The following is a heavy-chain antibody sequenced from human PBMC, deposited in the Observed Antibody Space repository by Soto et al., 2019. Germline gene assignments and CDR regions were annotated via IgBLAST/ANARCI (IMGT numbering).Heavy chain of an antibody. Sequence: QVQLQESGPGLVKPSGTLSLTCAVSGGSISSSNWWSWVRQPPGKGLEWIGEIYHSGSTNYNPSPTSRVTIXXDXSXXQFSLKLSSVTAADTAVYYCARRYYDSSGYYPPDYWGQGTLVTVSS. J-gene: IGHJ4*02. CDR1: GGSISSSNW. V-gene: IGHV4-4*02. D-gene: IGHD3-22*01. CDR3: ARRYYDSSGYYPPDY. CDR2: IYHSGST.